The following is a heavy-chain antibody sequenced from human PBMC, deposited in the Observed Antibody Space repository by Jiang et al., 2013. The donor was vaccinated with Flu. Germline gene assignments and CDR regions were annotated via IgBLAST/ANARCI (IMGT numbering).Heavy chain of an antibody. CDR1: GYFFTTYA. J-gene: IGHJ4*02. CDR3: ARDGRRLGYCSSTSCYTWDH. CDR2: INAGNGHT. Sequence: SGAEVKKPGASVKVSCKASGYFFTTYAVHWVRQAPGQRLEWMGWINAGNGHTKYSQKFQDRVTITRDTSASTAYMELSSLRSEDTAVYYCARDGRRLGYCSSTSCYTWDHWGQGTLVTVSS. V-gene: IGHV1-3*01. D-gene: IGHD2-2*02.